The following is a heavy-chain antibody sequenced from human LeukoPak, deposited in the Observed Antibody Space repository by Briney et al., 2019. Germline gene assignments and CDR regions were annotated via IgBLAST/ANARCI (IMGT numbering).Heavy chain of an antibody. CDR2: ISYDGSNK. Sequence: PGRSLRLSCAASGFTFSSYAMHWVRQAPGKGLEWVAVISYDGSNKYYADSVKGRFTISRDNSKNTLYLQMNSLRAEGTAVYYCATYSSSNGREFQYWGQGTLVTVSS. J-gene: IGHJ1*01. CDR3: ATYSSSNGREFQY. D-gene: IGHD2-2*01. V-gene: IGHV3-30-3*01. CDR1: GFTFSSYA.